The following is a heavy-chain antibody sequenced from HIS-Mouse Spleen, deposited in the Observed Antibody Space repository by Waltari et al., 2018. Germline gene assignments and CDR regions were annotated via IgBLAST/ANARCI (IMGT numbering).Heavy chain of an antibody. CDR3: AREIPYSSSWYDWYFDL. D-gene: IGHD6-13*01. CDR1: VGSIRSSSYY. Sequence: LQLQESGPGMVKPSETLSLTCTVPVGSIRSSSYYWGGIRQPPGKGLEWIGSIYYSGSTYYNPSLKSRVTISVDTSKNQFYLKLSSVTAADTAVYYCAREIPYSSSWYDWYFDLWGRGTLVTVSS. V-gene: IGHV4-39*07. CDR2: IYYSGST. J-gene: IGHJ2*01.